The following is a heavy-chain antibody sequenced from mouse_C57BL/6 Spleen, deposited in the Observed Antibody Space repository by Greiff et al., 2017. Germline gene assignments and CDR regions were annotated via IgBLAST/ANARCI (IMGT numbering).Heavy chain of an antibody. D-gene: IGHD2-3*01. CDR1: GYTFTSYW. J-gene: IGHJ3*01. V-gene: IGHV1-69*01. CDR3: ASDDPPFAY. CDR2: IDPSDSYT. Sequence: QVQLQQPGAELVMPGASVKLSCKASGYTFTSYWMHWVKQRPGQGLEWIGEIDPSDSYTNYNQKFKGKSTLTVDKSSSTAYMQLSSLTSEDSAVYYCASDDPPFAYWGQGTLVTVSA.